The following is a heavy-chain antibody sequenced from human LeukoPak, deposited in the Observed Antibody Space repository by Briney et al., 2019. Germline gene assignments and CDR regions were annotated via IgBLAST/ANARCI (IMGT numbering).Heavy chain of an antibody. D-gene: IGHD2-15*01. Sequence: GGSLRLSCAASGFTFSSYAMSWVRQAPGKGLEWVSAISGSGGSTYYADSVKGRFTISRDNSKNTLYLQMNSLRAEDTAVYYCAKGLVGYCSGGSCYEDYWGQGTLVTASS. CDR2: ISGSGGST. J-gene: IGHJ4*02. CDR3: AKGLVGYCSGGSCYEDY. CDR1: GFTFSSYA. V-gene: IGHV3-23*01.